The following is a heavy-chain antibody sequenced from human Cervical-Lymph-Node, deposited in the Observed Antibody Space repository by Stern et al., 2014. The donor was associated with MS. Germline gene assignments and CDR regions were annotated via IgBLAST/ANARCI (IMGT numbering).Heavy chain of an antibody. CDR3: AIANYGETDY. Sequence: QMQLVQSGAEVRKPGASVKVSCKASGYTFNAYYIHWVRQAPGQGLEWMGRINPNSDDTDYAQKFQGRVTMTRDSSISTAYMEVSTLGSDDTAVYYCAIANYGETDYWGQGTLVTVSS. J-gene: IGHJ4*02. CDR2: INPNSDDT. V-gene: IGHV1-2*06. D-gene: IGHD4-17*01. CDR1: GYTFNAYY.